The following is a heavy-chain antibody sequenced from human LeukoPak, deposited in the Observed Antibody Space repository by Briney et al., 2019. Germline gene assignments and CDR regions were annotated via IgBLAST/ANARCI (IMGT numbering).Heavy chain of an antibody. D-gene: IGHD3-16*01. J-gene: IGHJ3*02. CDR2: IYYSGST. CDR3: ARDRGRGNAFDI. CDR1: DGSISSGDYS. V-gene: IGHV4-30-4*01. Sequence: PSETLSLTCTVSDGSISSGDYSWSWIRQPPGKGLEWIGYIYYSGSTYYNPSLKSRVTISVDTSKNQFSLKLNSVTAADTSVYYCARDRGRGNAFDIWGQGTMVTVSS.